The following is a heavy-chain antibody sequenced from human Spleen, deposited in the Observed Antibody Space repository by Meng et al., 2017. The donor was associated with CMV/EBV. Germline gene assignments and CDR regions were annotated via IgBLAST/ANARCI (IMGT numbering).Heavy chain of an antibody. D-gene: IGHD2-2*01. CDR2: INTNTGNP. Sequence: CKASGYTFHKYTMNWVRQAPGQGLERMGWINTNTGNPTYAQDFTGRFVFSLDTSVSTAYLQINNLKAEDTAVYYCARLFCTRTSCPDFWGQGTLVTVSS. J-gene: IGHJ4*02. CDR3: ARLFCTRTSCPDF. CDR1: GYTFHKYT. V-gene: IGHV7-4-1*02.